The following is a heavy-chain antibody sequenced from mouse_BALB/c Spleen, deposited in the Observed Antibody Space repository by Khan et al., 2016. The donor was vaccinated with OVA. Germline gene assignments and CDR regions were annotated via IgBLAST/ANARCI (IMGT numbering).Heavy chain of an antibody. J-gene: IGHJ1*01. CDR3: ARSGTMVVAYWYFDV. V-gene: IGHV3-1*02. D-gene: IGHD1-1*01. CDR2: IHYSGST. Sequence: EVQLVETGPDLVKPSQSLSLTCTVTGYSITGGYSWHWIRQFPGNKLEWMGYIHYSGSTNYNPSLKSRISITRDTSKNQFFLQLNSVTTEDTATYYCARSGTMVVAYWYFDVWGAGTTVTVSS. CDR1: GYSITGGYS.